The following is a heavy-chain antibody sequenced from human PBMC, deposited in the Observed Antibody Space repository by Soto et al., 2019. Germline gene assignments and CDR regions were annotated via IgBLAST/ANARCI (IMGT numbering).Heavy chain of an antibody. V-gene: IGHV5-10-1*01. CDR1: GYSFTSYW. J-gene: IGHJ5*02. CDR2: IDPSDSYT. CDR3: ARQKKAPSFIVYSSPFGWFDP. D-gene: IGHD6-6*01. Sequence: PGESLKISCKGSGYSFTSYWISWVRQMPGKGLEWMGRIDPSDSYTNYSPSFQGHVTISADKSISTAYLQWSSLKASDTAMYYCARQKKAPSFIVYSSPFGWFDPWGQGTLVTVSS.